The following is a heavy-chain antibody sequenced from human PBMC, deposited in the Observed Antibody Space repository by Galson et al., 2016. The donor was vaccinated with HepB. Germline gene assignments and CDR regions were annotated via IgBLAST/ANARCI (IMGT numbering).Heavy chain of an antibody. CDR2: ISWNSGSI. Sequence: SLRLSCAASGFTFDDYAMQWVRQAPGKGLEWVSGISWNSGSIGYADSVKGRFTVSRDNAKNSLYLQMNSLRAEDTAFYYCSRTDIPVADDAFDIWGQGTMVTVSS. D-gene: IGHD6-19*01. V-gene: IGHV3-9*01. J-gene: IGHJ3*02. CDR3: SRTDIPVADDAFDI. CDR1: GFTFDDYA.